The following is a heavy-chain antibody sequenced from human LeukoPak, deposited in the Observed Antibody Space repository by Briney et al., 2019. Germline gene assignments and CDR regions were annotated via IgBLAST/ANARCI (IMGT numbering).Heavy chain of an antibody. V-gene: IGHV3-43*02. D-gene: IGHD6-13*01. Sequence: QPGGSLRLSCEASGFTFDDYAMHWVRQAPGKGLEWVSLISGDGGSTYYADSVKGRFTISRDNSKNSLYLQMNSLRTEDTALYYCAKDIVAAAARPQSGMDVWGQGTTVTVSS. J-gene: IGHJ6*02. CDR2: ISGDGGST. CDR3: AKDIVAAAARPQSGMDV. CDR1: GFTFDDYA.